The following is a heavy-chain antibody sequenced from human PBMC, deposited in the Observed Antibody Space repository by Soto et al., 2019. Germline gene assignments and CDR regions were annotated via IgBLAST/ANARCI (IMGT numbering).Heavy chain of an antibody. D-gene: IGHD3-22*01. CDR3: AGAYYDSSGYRFEYFEH. CDR1: GYTFTGYY. J-gene: IGHJ1*01. Sequence: ASVKVSCKASGYTFTGYYMHWVRQAPGQGLEWMGWINPNSGGTNYAQKFQGRVTMTRDTSISTAYMELSRLRSDDTAVYYCAGAYYDSSGYRFEYFEHWGQGTLVTVSS. CDR2: INPNSGGT. V-gene: IGHV1-2*02.